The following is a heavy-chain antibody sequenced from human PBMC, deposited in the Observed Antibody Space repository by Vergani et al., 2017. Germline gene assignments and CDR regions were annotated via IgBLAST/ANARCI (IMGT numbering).Heavy chain of an antibody. CDR3: ARAYDILTGYYPSYYFDY. CDR1: GFTLSDYW. CDR2: IKQDGSEK. Sequence: EVRLVESGGGLVQPGGSLRLSCATSGFTLSDYWIDWVRQAPGKGLEWVANIKQDGSEKYYVDSVKGRFTISRDNAKNSMYLQMNSLRAEDTAVYYCARAYDILTGYYPSYYFDYWGQGTLVTVSS. D-gene: IGHD3-9*01. J-gene: IGHJ4*02. V-gene: IGHV3-7*01.